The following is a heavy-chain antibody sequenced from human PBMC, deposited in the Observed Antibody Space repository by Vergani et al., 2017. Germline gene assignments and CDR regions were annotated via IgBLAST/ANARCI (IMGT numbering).Heavy chain of an antibody. D-gene: IGHD6-13*01. CDR1: GYTFTGYY. V-gene: IGHV1-2*02. CDR2: INPNSGGT. Sequence: QVPLVPSGAEVKTPGASVKVSCKASGYTFTGYYMHWVRQSPGQGLVWMGWINPNSGGTNYAQKSQGRVTMTRDMSISTAYMELSRLRSDDTAVYYCARGVAAAGTWNPWGQGTLVTVSS. J-gene: IGHJ5*02. CDR3: ARGVAAAGTWNP.